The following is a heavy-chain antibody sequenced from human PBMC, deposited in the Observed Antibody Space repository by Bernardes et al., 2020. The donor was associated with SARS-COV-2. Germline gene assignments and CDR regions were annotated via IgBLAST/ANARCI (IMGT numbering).Heavy chain of an antibody. V-gene: IGHV3-23*01. Sequence: GGSLRLSCAASGFTFSSYAMSWVRQAPGKGLEWVSAISGSGSSTYYEDSVKGRFTIPRDNSKRKLYRQMNRLKAEDTAVYYCAKFVFYCSGNDDYWGQGTLVTVSS. CDR2: ISGSGSST. J-gene: IGHJ4*02. CDR1: GFTFSSYA. D-gene: IGHD3-10*01. CDR3: AKFVFYCSGNDDY.